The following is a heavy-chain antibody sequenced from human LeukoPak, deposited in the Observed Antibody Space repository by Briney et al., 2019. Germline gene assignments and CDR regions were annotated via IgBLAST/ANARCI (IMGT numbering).Heavy chain of an antibody. D-gene: IGHD3-9*01. CDR3: AATNFDWFPIDY. CDR2: IYHSGST. CDR1: GYSISSGYY. J-gene: IGHJ4*02. Sequence: SETLSLTCTVSGYSISSGYYWGWIRQPPGKGLEWIGSIYHSGSTYYNPSLKSRVTISVDTSKNQFSLKLSSVTAADTAVYYCAATNFDWFPIDYWGQGTLVTVSS. V-gene: IGHV4-38-2*02.